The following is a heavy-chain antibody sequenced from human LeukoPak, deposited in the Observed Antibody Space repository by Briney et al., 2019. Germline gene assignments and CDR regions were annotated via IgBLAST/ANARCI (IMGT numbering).Heavy chain of an antibody. J-gene: IGHJ4*02. CDR3: ARRTGVVVFDY. D-gene: IGHD2-21*01. Sequence: KPSETLSLTCAVYGGSFNGYYWSWIRQPPGKGLEWIGEINHSGSTNYNPSLKSRVTISVDTSKNQFSLKLSSVTAADTAVYYCARRTGVVVFDYWGQGTLVTVSS. CDR2: INHSGST. V-gene: IGHV4-34*01. CDR1: GGSFNGYY.